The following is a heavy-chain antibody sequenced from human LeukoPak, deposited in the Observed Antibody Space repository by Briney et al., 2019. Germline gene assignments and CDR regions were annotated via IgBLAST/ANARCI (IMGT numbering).Heavy chain of an antibody. CDR2: INPSGGST. Sequence: ASVKVSCKASGYTFTSYYMHWVRQAPRQGLEWMGIINPSGGSTSYAQKFQGRVTMTRDTSTSTVYMELSSLRSEDTAVYYCARDQVFVVVRAAISGFDPWGQGTLVTVSS. V-gene: IGHV1-46*03. D-gene: IGHD2-2*01. CDR1: GYTFTSYY. J-gene: IGHJ5*02. CDR3: ARDQVFVVVRAAISGFDP.